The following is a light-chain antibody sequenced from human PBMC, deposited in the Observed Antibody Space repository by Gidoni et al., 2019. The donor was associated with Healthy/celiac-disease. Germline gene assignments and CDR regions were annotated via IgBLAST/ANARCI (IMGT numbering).Light chain of an antibody. J-gene: IGKJ1*01. CDR2: AAS. Sequence: DIQLTQSPSSLSASVGDRVTITCRASQSISSLLNWYQQKPGKAPKLLNYAASSLQSGVPSRFGGSGSETDFTLTISSLQPEDFGTYYCQQSYSTPGTFGQGTKVEIK. V-gene: IGKV1-39*01. CDR3: QQSYSTPGT. CDR1: QSISSL.